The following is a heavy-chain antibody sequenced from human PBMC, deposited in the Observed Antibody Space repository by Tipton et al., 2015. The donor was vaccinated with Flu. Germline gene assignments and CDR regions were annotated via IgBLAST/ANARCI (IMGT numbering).Heavy chain of an antibody. CDR1: GYTFTGYF. CDR3: ARAVEDAGGYFDH. V-gene: IGHV1-2*06. J-gene: IGHJ4*02. Sequence: QMQLVQSGAEVKKPGASMKVSCKTSGYTFTGYFVHWVRQAPGQGLEWMGRIDPKSGGANYVQKFRGRVTMTRDTSISSAYMELSNLRSDDTAVYYCARAVEDAGGYFDHWGQGTLVTVSS. D-gene: IGHD6-19*01. CDR2: IDPKSGGA.